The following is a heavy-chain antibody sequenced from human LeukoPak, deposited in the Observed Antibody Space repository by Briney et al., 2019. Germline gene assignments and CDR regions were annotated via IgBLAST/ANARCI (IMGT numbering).Heavy chain of an antibody. CDR2: ISSGGSI. D-gene: IGHD6-19*01. CDR1: VFTVSSNY. V-gene: IGHV3-53*01. CDR3: ARGYSSGWYGCAFDY. J-gene: IGHJ4*01. Sequence: GRSMKIYCAASVFTVSSNYMSWVLPEPGKGMASVSVISSGGSIYYEDSVRGSFTIFRDNSKNTLYLQMNSLRAGDTAVYYCARGYSSGWYGCAFDYWGHGTLVMGSS.